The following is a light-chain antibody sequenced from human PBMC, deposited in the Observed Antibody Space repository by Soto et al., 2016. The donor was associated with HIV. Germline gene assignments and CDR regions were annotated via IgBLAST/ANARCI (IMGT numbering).Light chain of an antibody. Sequence: DIQMTQSPSSLSASAGDKVTITCRASQSITNYLNWYQQKPGKAPQRLIQAASTLHSGAPSRFIGRGYGTEFTLTISSLQPEDFGTYYCLQHNGFPRSFGLRDQSGN. V-gene: IGKV1-17*01. J-gene: IGKJ1*01. CDR1: QSITNY. CDR2: AAS. CDR3: LQHNGFPRS.